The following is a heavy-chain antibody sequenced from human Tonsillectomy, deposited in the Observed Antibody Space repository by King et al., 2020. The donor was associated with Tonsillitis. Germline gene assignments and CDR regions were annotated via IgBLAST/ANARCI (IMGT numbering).Heavy chain of an antibody. J-gene: IGHJ3*02. CDR3: AKDRRGATAVTCDVFDI. CDR2: ISGRGGST. D-gene: IGHD4-17*01. CDR1: GFTFSIYA. Sequence: VQLVESGGDLVQPGGSLRLACAASGFTFSIYAMSWVRQAPGKGLEWVSGISGRGGSTYYADPVKGRFTISRENSKNTLYLQMNSLRAEDTALYYCAKDRRGATAVTCDVFDIWGQGTMVTVSS. V-gene: IGHV3-23*04.